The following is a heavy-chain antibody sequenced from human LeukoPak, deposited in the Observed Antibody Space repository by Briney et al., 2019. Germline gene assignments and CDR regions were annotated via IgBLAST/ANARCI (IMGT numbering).Heavy chain of an antibody. Sequence: SETLSLTCTVSGGSISSSSYYWGWIRQPPGKGLEWIGSIYYSGSTYYNPSLKSRVTISVDTSKNQFSLKLSSVTAADTAVYYCANAYYYGGNSNYFDYWGQGTLVTVSS. V-gene: IGHV4-39*07. CDR2: IYYSGST. J-gene: IGHJ4*02. CDR1: GGSISSSSYY. D-gene: IGHD4-23*01. CDR3: ANAYYYGGNSNYFDY.